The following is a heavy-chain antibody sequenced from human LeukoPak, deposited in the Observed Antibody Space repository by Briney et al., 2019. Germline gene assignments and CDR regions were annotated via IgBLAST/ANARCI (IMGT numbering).Heavy chain of an antibody. J-gene: IGHJ4*02. D-gene: IGHD3-10*01. CDR2: IYYSGST. CDR3: ARGYYGSGSRRYFDY. Sequence: SETLSLTCTVSGGSISSSSYYWGWIRQPPGKGLEWIGSIYYSGSTYYNPSLKSRVTISVDTSKNQFSLKLSSVTAADTAVYYCARGYYGSGSRRYFDYWGQGTLVTVSS. V-gene: IGHV4-39*07. CDR1: GGSISSSSYY.